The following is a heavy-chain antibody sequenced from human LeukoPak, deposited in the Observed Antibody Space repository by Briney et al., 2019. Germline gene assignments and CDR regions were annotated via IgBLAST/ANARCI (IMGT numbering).Heavy chain of an antibody. J-gene: IGHJ6*02. CDR1: GFTFRNYG. Sequence: GGPLRLSCAASGFTFRNYGMHWVRQAPGKGLEWVAFIRYDGSYKEYADSVKGRFTISRDNAKNSLYLQMNSLRAEDTAVYYCARGSYYGSGSYYNDYYGMDVWGQGTTVTVSS. V-gene: IGHV3-30*02. D-gene: IGHD3-10*01. CDR3: ARGSYYGSGSYYNDYYGMDV. CDR2: IRYDGSYK.